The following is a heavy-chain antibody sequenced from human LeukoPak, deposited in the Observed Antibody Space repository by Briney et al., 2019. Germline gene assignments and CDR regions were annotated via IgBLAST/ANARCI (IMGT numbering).Heavy chain of an antibody. CDR3: ARIPPDYGDARDY. V-gene: IGHV4-31*03. J-gene: IGHJ4*02. Sequence: PSQTLSLTCTVSGGSISSGGYYWSWIRQHPGKGLEWIGYIYYSGSTYYNPSLKSRVTISVDTSKNQFSLKLSSVTAADTAVYYCARIPPDYGDARDYWGQGTLVTVSS. CDR1: GGSISSGGYY. D-gene: IGHD4-17*01. CDR2: IYYSGST.